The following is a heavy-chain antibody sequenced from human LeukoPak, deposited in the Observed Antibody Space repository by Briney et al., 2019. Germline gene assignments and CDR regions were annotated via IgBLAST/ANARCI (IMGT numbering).Heavy chain of an antibody. D-gene: IGHD3-10*01. V-gene: IGHV3-23*01. Sequence: GGSLRLSCAGSGFTVSRYAMSWVRQAPGKGLEWVSTVSAGGGSTYYADSVKGRFTISRDNPKNTLHLQMNSLRAEDTAVYYCAKRLYGSGGYYQFDYWGQGTLVTVSS. J-gene: IGHJ4*02. CDR1: GFTVSRYA. CDR2: VSAGGGST. CDR3: AKRLYGSGGYYQFDY.